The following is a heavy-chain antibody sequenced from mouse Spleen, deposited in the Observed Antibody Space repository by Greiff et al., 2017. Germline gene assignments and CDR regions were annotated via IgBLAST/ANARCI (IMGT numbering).Heavy chain of an antibody. J-gene: IGHJ1*01. CDR1: GYTFTSYD. CDR3: ARGRITTMVPYWYFDV. D-gene: IGHD1-1*01. CDR2: LYPRDGRT. V-gene: IGHV1-85*01. Sequence: VQLQESGPGLVTPGASVKLSCKASGYTFTSYDINWVKQRPGQGLEWIGWLYPRDGRTKYNEQFKGKATLTVDTSSRTAYMERHSLTSEDSAVYFCARGRITTMVPYWYFDVWGAGTTVTVSS.